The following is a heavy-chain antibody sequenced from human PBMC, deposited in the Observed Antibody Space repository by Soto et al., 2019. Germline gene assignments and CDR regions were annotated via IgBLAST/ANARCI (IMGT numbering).Heavy chain of an antibody. CDR3: ARDPIDSSAYYHHYYYGMDV. Sequence: QIQLMQSGAEVKKPGASVKVSCKASGYTFTSYGIHWVRQAPGQRLEWTGWINAGNGNTKYSEKFQGRVTITRDTSASTAYLELSSLRSEDTAVYYCARDPIDSSAYYHHYYYGMDVWGQGTTVTVSS. J-gene: IGHJ6*02. CDR2: INAGNGNT. CDR1: GYTFTSYG. V-gene: IGHV1-3*01. D-gene: IGHD3-22*01.